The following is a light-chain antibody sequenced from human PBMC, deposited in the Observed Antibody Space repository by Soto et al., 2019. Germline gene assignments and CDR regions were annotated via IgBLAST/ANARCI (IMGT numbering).Light chain of an antibody. Sequence: EIVLTQFPGTLSLSPGERATLSCRLSHSISRGYLAWYQQKPGQAPRLVIYDASTRATGIPDRFRGSGSGTDFTLTISRLQPEDFAVYYCYQYDTSPWTFGQGTKVDIK. J-gene: IGKJ1*01. CDR1: HSISRGY. CDR3: YQYDTSPWT. CDR2: DAS. V-gene: IGKV3-20*01.